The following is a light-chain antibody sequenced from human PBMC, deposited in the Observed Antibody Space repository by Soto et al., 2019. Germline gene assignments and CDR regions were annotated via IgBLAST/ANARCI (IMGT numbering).Light chain of an antibody. CDR3: SSYTLTTTL. J-gene: IGLJ2*01. Sequence: QSALTQPASVSGSPGQSITVSCIGTSSDVGGYEYVSWYQQHPGKAPKLLIYEVNNRPSGISDRFSGSKSGDTASLTISGLQPEDAADYYCSSYTLTTTLFGGGTKVTVL. CDR2: EVN. CDR1: SSDVGGYEY. V-gene: IGLV2-14*01.